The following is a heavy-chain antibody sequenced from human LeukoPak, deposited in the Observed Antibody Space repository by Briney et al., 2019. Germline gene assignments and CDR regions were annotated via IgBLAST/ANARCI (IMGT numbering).Heavy chain of an antibody. CDR1: GGSFSGYY. Sequence: PSETLSLTCAVYGGSFSGYYWSWIRQPPGKGLEWIGEINHSGSTNYNPSLKSRVTISVDTSKNQFSLKLSSVTAADTAVYYCARTRGANWSDYWGQGTLVTVSS. D-gene: IGHD7-27*01. CDR2: INHSGST. J-gene: IGHJ4*02. CDR3: ARTRGANWSDY. V-gene: IGHV4-34*01.